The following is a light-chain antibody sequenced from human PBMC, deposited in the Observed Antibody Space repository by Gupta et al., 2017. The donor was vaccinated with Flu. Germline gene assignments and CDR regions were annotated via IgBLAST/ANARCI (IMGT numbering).Light chain of an antibody. CDR1: SSEVGGYTY. CDR3: CSYGGSSTYVV. V-gene: IGLV2-11*01. Sequence: SSEVGGYTYVSWYQHHPGKAPQLMIFDVTKRPSGVPDRFSGSKSGNTASLTVSGLQADDEADYYCCSYGGSSTYVVFGGGTKLTVL. CDR2: DVT. J-gene: IGLJ2*01.